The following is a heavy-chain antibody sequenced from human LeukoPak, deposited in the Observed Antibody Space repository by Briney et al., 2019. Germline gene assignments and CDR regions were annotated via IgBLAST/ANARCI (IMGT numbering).Heavy chain of an antibody. J-gene: IGHJ6*02. CDR2: ISYDGSNK. CDR1: GFTFSSYG. Sequence: GGSLRLSCAASGFTFSSYGMHWVRQAPGKGLEWVAVISYDGSNKYYADSVKGRFTISRDNSKNTLYLQMNSLRAEDTAVYYCAKSPGDYYYGMDVWGQGTTVTVSS. CDR3: AKSPGDYYYGMDV. V-gene: IGHV3-30*18. D-gene: IGHD7-27*01.